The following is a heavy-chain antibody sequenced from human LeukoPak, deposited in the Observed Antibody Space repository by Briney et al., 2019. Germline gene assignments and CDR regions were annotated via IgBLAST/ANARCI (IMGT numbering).Heavy chain of an antibody. Sequence: SETLSLTCAVYGGSFSGYYWSWIRQPPGKGLEWIGEINHSGSTNYNPSLKSRVTISVDTSKNQFSLKLSSVTAADTAAYYCARSRDYYGSGSYYGYWGQGTLVTVSS. V-gene: IGHV4-34*01. CDR3: ARSRDYYGSGSYYGY. CDR2: INHSGST. J-gene: IGHJ4*02. CDR1: GGSFSGYY. D-gene: IGHD3-10*01.